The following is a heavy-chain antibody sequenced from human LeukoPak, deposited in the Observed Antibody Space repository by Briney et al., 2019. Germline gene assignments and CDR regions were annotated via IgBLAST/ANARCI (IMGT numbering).Heavy chain of an antibody. CDR3: ARDFEAGWELHAFDI. D-gene: IGHD1-26*01. CDR1: GFTFSSYG. CDR2: ISGSDGST. J-gene: IGHJ3*02. V-gene: IGHV3-23*01. Sequence: PGGSLRLSCAASGFTFSSYGMSWVRQAPGKGLEWVSIISGSDGSTYYADSVKGRFTISRDNSKSTLYLQMNSLRAEDTAVYYCARDFEAGWELHAFDIWGQGTMVTVSS.